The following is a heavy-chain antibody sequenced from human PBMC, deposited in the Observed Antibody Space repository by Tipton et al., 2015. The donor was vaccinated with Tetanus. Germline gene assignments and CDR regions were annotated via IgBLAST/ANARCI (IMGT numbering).Heavy chain of an antibody. CDR2: IYTSGST. V-gene: IGHV4-4*07. J-gene: IGHJ3*02. Sequence: LRLSCTVSGGSISSYYWSWIRQPAGKGLEWIGRIYTSGSTNYNPSLKSRVTMSVDTSKNQFSLKLSSVTAADTAVYYCASHYGSGSDDAFDIWGQGTMATVSS. D-gene: IGHD3-10*01. CDR1: GGSISSYY. CDR3: ASHYGSGSDDAFDI.